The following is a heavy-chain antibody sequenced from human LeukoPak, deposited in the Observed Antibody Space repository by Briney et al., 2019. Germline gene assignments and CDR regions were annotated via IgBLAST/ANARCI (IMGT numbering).Heavy chain of an antibody. V-gene: IGHV3-48*01. CDR1: GFTFSTYS. J-gene: IGHJ3*02. Sequence: GGSLRLSCAASGFTFSTYSMNWVRQAPGKGREGVSYISGSSGIIHYVDSVKGRFTISRDNAKNSLYLQMNSLRAEDTAVYYCARDPSTRGDAFDIWGQGTMVTVSS. CDR2: ISGSSGII. CDR3: ARDPSTRGDAFDI.